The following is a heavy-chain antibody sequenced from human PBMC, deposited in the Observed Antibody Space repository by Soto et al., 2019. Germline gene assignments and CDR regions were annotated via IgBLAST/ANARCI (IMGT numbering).Heavy chain of an antibody. V-gene: IGHV1-69*04. J-gene: IGHJ3*02. CDR3: ARDYPSNIVATIHAFDI. CDR1: GGTFSSYT. Sequence: GASVKVSCKASGGTFSSYTISWVRQAPGQGLEWMGRIIPIPGIANYAQKFQGRVTITADKSTSTAYMELSSLRSEDTAVYYCARDYPSNIVATIHAFDIWGQGTMVTVSS. D-gene: IGHD5-12*01. CDR2: IIPIPGIA.